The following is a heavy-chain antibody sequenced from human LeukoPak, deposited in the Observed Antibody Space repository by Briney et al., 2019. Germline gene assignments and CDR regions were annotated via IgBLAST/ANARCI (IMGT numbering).Heavy chain of an antibody. Sequence: GGSLRLSCAASGFTFSSYSMNWVRQAPGKGLEWVSYISSSSSTIYYADSVKGRFTISRDNAKNSLYLQMNSLRSEDTAVYYCARQFRGYYYDSSGYYAGRAFDIWGQGTMVTVSS. D-gene: IGHD3-22*01. J-gene: IGHJ3*02. CDR1: GFTFSSYS. V-gene: IGHV3-48*01. CDR3: ARQFRGYYYDSSGYYAGRAFDI. CDR2: ISSSSSTI.